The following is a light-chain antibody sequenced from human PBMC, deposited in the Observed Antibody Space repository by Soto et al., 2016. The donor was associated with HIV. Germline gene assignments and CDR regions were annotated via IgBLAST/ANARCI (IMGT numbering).Light chain of an antibody. J-gene: IGLJ2*01. CDR3: QAWDNSTVV. V-gene: IGLV3-1*01. CDR2: QDN. Sequence: SYVLTQPPSVSVSPGQTASITCSGENLGDKYVCWYHQRPGQSPVLVIYQDNKRPSGIPERFSGSNSGNTATLTITATQAMDEADYYCQAWDNSTVVFGGGTKLTVL. CDR1: NLGDKY.